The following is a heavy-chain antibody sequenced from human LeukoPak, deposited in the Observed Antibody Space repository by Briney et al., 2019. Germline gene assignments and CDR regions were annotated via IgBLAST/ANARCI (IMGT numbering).Heavy chain of an antibody. CDR2: FYHSGNI. D-gene: IGHD1-1*01. CDR1: GDTISSYY. CDR3: AREDWKLYYYYYMDV. Sequence: SETLSLTCTVSGDTISSYYCSWIRQPPGKGLEWIGYFYHSGNIKYNPSLKSRVTISADTSKNQFSLNLTSVTAADTAVYYCAREDWKLYYYYYMDVWGKGTTVTVSS. J-gene: IGHJ6*03. V-gene: IGHV4-59*01.